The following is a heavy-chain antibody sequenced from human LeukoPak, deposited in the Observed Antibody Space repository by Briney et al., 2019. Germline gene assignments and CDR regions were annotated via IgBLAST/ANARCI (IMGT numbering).Heavy chain of an antibody. D-gene: IGHD6-6*01. CDR2: IKSKTDGGTT. CDR1: GFTFSNAW. Sequence: GGSLRLSCATSGFTFSNAWMSWVRQAPGKGLEWVGRIKSKTDGGTTDYAAPVRGRFTISRDDSKNTLYLQMNSLKTEDTAVYYCTTGVLGLKQLVRPWGQGTLVTVSS. CDR3: TTGVLGLKQLVRP. J-gene: IGHJ5*02. V-gene: IGHV3-15*01.